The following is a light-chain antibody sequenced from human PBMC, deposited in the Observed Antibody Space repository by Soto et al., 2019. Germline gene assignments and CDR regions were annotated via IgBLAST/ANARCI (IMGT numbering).Light chain of an antibody. J-gene: IGKJ3*01. CDR2: GAS. Sequence: EIVLTQSPGTLSLSPGERATLSCRASQSINSRYLAWYQQKPGQAPRLLIYGASSRATGIPDRFSGSGSGTYFTRTISRLEPEDFAVYYCQQFGSSPGFTFGPGTKVDIK. CDR3: QQFGSSPGFT. CDR1: QSINSRY. V-gene: IGKV3-20*01.